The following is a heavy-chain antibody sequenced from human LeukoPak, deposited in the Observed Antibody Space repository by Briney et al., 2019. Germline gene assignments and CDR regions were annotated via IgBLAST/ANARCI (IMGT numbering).Heavy chain of an antibody. Sequence: ASVKVSCKASGYTFTSYGISWVRQAPGQGLEWMGWISAYNGNTNYAQKLQGRVTMTTDTSTSTAYMELRSLRSDDTAVYYCAREGGARQWLVPSEIPHYYYYYGMDVWGQGTTVTVSS. D-gene: IGHD6-19*01. J-gene: IGHJ6*02. CDR2: ISAYNGNT. CDR3: AREGGARQWLVPSEIPHYYYYYGMDV. V-gene: IGHV1-18*01. CDR1: GYTFTSYG.